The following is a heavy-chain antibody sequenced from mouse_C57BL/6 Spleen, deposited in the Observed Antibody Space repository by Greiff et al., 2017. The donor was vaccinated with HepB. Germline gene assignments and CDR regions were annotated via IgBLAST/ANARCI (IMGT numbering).Heavy chain of an antibody. V-gene: IGHV1-62-2*01. CDR3: ARHEAGYGYDGGYFYY. J-gene: IGHJ2*01. CDR1: GYTFTEYT. D-gene: IGHD2-2*01. CDR2: FYPGSGSI. Sequence: QVQLQQSGAELVKPGASVKLSCKASGYTFTEYTIHWVKQRSGQGLEWIGWFYPGSGSIKYNEKFKDKATLTADKSSSTVYMELSRLTSEDSAVYFCARHEAGYGYDGGYFYYWGQGTPLTVSS.